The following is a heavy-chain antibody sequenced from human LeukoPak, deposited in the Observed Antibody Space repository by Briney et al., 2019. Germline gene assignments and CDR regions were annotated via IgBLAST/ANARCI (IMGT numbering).Heavy chain of an antibody. D-gene: IGHD3-3*01. Sequence: ASVKVSCKASGYTFTGYYMHWVRQAPGQGLEWMGWINPNSGGTNYAQKFQGRVTMTRDTSISTAYMELSRLRSDDTAVYYCARNYDFWTRGAFDIWGQGTMVTVSS. CDR2: INPNSGGT. J-gene: IGHJ3*02. CDR1: GYTFTGYY. V-gene: IGHV1-2*02. CDR3: ARNYDFWTRGAFDI.